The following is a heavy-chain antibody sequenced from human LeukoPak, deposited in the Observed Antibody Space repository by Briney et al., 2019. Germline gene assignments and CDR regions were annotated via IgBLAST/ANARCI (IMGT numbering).Heavy chain of an antibody. Sequence: YDGSNKYYADSVKGRFTISRDNSKNTLYLQMNSLRAEDTAVYYCARDPAHSGWYAYYFDYWGQGTLVTVSS. D-gene: IGHD6-19*01. CDR3: ARDPAHSGWYAYYFDY. V-gene: IGHV3-30-3*01. CDR2: YDGSNK. J-gene: IGHJ4*02.